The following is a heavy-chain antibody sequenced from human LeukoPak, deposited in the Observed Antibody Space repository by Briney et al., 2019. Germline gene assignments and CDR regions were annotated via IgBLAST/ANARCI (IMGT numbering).Heavy chain of an antibody. V-gene: IGHV3-23*01. J-gene: IGHJ4*02. CDR3: AKDVVPDSGWDLDY. CDR1: GFTFSTYS. Sequence: GGSLRLSCAGSGFTFSTYSMTWVRRGPGKGLEWVSSIYNSGSKTFYADSVKGRFTISRDNSKNTVYLQMNSLRVEDTAVYYCAKDVVPDSGWDLDYWGQGTLVTVSS. D-gene: IGHD6-19*01. CDR2: IYNSGSKT.